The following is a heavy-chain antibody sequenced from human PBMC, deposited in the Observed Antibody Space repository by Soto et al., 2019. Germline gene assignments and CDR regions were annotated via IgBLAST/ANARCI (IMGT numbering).Heavy chain of an antibody. D-gene: IGHD2-15*01. Sequence: SNAPPEAFTTDYICLLQPSDGDGLEWIGIINPNGGSTRFAQMFQGRIIMTTDTSTTTVYMELRSLRSQDTAVYYCARLSWWVFGMKTKGSNWLAPWGQGSLVTVS. CDR1: PEAFTTDY. CDR3: ARLSWWVFGMKTKGSNWLAP. V-gene: IGHV1-46*01. CDR2: INPNGGST. J-gene: IGHJ5*02.